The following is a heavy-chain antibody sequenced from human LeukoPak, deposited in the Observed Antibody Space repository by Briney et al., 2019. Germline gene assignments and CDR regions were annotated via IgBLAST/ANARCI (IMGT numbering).Heavy chain of an antibody. J-gene: IGHJ3*02. Sequence: PGGSLRLSCAASGFTVSGNYMSWVRQAPGKGLEWVSIIYSGDSTYYADSVKGRFTISRDNSKNTLYLQMNSLRAEDTAVYYCARVFWEKDGFIGAFDIWGQGTMVTVPS. CDR3: ARVFWEKDGFIGAFDI. CDR1: GFTVSGNY. D-gene: IGHD3-3*01. V-gene: IGHV3-66*01. CDR2: IYSGDST.